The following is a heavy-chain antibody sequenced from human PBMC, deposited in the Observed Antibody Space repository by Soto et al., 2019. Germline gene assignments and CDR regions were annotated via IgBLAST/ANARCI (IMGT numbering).Heavy chain of an antibody. J-gene: IGHJ4*02. CDR2: IYYTGGT. CDR3: ARDRSNSPDFFDF. V-gene: IGHV4-30-4*01. Sequence: SETLSLTCTVSGGSISSDDHYWTWIRQPPGEGLEWIGYIYYTGGTNYNPSLKSRVTISMDTSKSQFSLKVNSVTAVDTAVYYCARDRSNSPDFFDFWGQGTLVTVSS. D-gene: IGHD6-6*01. CDR1: GGSISSDDHY.